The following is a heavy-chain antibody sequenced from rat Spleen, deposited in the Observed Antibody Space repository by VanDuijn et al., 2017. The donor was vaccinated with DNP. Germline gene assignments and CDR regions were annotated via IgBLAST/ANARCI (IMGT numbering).Heavy chain of an antibody. CDR3: TKDATVAPFDY. CDR1: GFTFSDYY. J-gene: IGHJ2*01. CDR2: ITSGGSST. D-gene: IGHD1-1*01. V-gene: IGHV5-20*01. Sequence: EVQLVESGGGLVQPGRSLKLSCAASGFTFSDYYMAWVRQAPTKGLEWVATITSGGSSTYYPDSVKSRFTVSRDDAKSTLYLHMDSLRSEDTATYYCTKDATVAPFDYWGQGVMVTVSS.